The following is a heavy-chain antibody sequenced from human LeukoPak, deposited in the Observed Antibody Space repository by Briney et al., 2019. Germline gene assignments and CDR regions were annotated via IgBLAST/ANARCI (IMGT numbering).Heavy chain of an antibody. D-gene: IGHD5-12*01. CDR1: GYTFTSYG. V-gene: IGHV1-18*01. CDR2: ISTYNGNT. Sequence: VASVKVSCKASGYTFTSYGITWVRQAPGQGLEWMGWISTYNGNTNYAQNLQGRVTMTADTSTSTAYMEPRSLISDDTAVYYCARGRGSTSRYWGQGTLVTVSS. J-gene: IGHJ4*02. CDR3: ARGRGSTSRY.